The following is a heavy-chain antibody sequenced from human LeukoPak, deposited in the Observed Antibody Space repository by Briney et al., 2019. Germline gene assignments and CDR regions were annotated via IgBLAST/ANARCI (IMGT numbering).Heavy chain of an antibody. CDR2: IKEDGSEK. CDR3: AKTYYYSSGNF. D-gene: IGHD3-10*01. Sequence: GGSLRLSCAASGFTFSTYWMSWVRQAPGKGLEWVANIKEDGSEKYYVDSVKGRFTISRDNAKNSLYLQMNSLRAEDTAIYYCAKTYYYSSGNFWGQGTLVTVSS. J-gene: IGHJ4*02. CDR1: GFTFSTYW. V-gene: IGHV3-7*01.